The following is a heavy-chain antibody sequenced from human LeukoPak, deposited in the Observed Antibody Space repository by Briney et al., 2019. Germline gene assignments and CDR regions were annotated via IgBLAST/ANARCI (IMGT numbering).Heavy chain of an antibody. CDR3: ARGGGGVLYGGDYYHYMDV. V-gene: IGHV4-31*03. CDR1: LDSINTAAHF. Sequence: PSETLSLTCTVPLDSINTAAHFCSWIRQHPGKGLEWIGYIYYSGSTHYNPSLKSRISMSVDASKNQFSLKLTSVTAADTAVYYCARGGGGVLYGGDYYHYMDVWGKGTTVTVSS. CDR2: IYYSGST. J-gene: IGHJ6*03. D-gene: IGHD3-16*01.